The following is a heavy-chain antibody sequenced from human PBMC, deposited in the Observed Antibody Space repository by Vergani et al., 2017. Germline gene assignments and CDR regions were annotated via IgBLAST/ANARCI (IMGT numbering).Heavy chain of an antibody. CDR3: ARERGAQDHYYGMDV. Sequence: QVQLHESGPGLVKPSQTLSLTCTVSGGSITSGSYYWSWIRQPAGKGLEWIGRIYTSGSTNYNPSLKSRVTISVDTSKNQFSLKLSSVTAADTAVYYCARERGAQDHYYGMDVWGQGTTVTVSS. CDR1: GGSITSGSYY. J-gene: IGHJ6*02. V-gene: IGHV4-61*02. CDR2: IYTSGST.